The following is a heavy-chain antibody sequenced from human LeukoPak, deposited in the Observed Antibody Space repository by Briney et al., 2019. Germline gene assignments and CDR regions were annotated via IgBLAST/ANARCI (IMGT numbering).Heavy chain of an antibody. CDR1: GFTFSSYA. CDR2: ISYDGSNK. V-gene: IGHV3-30-3*01. Sequence: PGGSLRLSCAASGFTFSSYATHWVRQAPGKGLEWVAVISYDGSNKYYADSVKGRFTISRDNSKNTLYLQMNSLRAEDTAVYYCARDLEMATIKYYFDYWGQGTLVTVSS. CDR3: ARDLEMATIKYYFDY. J-gene: IGHJ4*02. D-gene: IGHD5-24*01.